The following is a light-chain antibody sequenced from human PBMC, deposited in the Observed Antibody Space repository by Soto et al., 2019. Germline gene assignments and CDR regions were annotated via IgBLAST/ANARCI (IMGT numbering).Light chain of an antibody. CDR2: DVS. Sequence: QSALTQPRSVSRSPGQSVTISCTGTSSDVGAYNYVSWYQQHPDKAPQLMIYDVSKRPSGVPDRFSGSKSGNTASLTISGLHADDEADYYCCSYAGSYTFVFGGGTKLTVL. V-gene: IGLV2-11*01. J-gene: IGLJ2*01. CDR3: CSYAGSYTFV. CDR1: SSDVGAYNY.